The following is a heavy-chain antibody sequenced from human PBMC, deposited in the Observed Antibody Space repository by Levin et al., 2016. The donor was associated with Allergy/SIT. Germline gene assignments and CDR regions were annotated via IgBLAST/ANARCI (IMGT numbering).Heavy chain of an antibody. V-gene: IGHV1-69*13. CDR1: GGTFSSYA. D-gene: IGHD3-10*01. Sequence: SVKVSCKASGGTFSSYAISWVRQAPGQGLEWMGGIIPIFGTANYAQKFQGRVTITADESTSTAYMELSSLRSEDTAVYYCASTIYGSGSYYNLRFDYWGQGTLVTVSS. CDR3: ASTIYGSGSYYNLRFDY. CDR2: IIPIFGTA. J-gene: IGHJ4*02.